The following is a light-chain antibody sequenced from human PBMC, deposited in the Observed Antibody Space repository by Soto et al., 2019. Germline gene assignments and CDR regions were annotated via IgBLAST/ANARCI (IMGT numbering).Light chain of an antibody. J-gene: IGLJ1*01. CDR3: SSYTSSSTPYV. CDR2: DVS. V-gene: IGLV2-14*01. Sequence: QSALTQPASVSGSPGQSITISCTGTSSDVGGYNYVSWYQQHPGKAPKLMIYDVSNRPSGVSNRFSGSKSGNTASLTISGFQAEDEADYYCSSYTSSSTPYVFGTGTKVNVL. CDR1: SSDVGGYNY.